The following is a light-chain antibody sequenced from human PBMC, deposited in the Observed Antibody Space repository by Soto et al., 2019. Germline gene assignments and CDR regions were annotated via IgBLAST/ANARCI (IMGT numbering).Light chain of an antibody. Sequence: EIVMTQSPVTLSVSTEEGATLSCRASQSVDRNLAWYQQKPGQAPRLLIYGASTRPTGIPDRFSGSGSGTEFSLTISSLQSEDFAVYYCQQYDSWPLTFGGGTKVEIK. CDR2: GAS. CDR1: QSVDRN. CDR3: QQYDSWPLT. J-gene: IGKJ4*01. V-gene: IGKV3D-15*01.